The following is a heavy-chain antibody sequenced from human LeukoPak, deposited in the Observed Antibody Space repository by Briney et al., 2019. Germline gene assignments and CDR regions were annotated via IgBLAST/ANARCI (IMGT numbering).Heavy chain of an antibody. J-gene: IGHJ5*02. CDR3: ARDGVGIVVLPAEDWFDP. Sequence: ASVKVSCKASGYTFTGYYMHWVRQAPGQGLEWMGWINPNSGGTNYAQKFQGRVTMTRDTSISTAYMELSRLRSDDTAVYYCARDGVGIVVLPAEDWFDPWGQGTLVTVSS. V-gene: IGHV1-2*02. CDR1: GYTFTGYY. CDR2: INPNSGGT. D-gene: IGHD2-2*01.